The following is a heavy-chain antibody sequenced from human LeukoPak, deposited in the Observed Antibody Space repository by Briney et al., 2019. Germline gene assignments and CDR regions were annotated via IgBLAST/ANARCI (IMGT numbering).Heavy chain of an antibody. D-gene: IGHD3-10*01. CDR3: ARVNYYGSGSYYRIDY. V-gene: IGHV3-66*01. CDR2: IYSGGST. Sequence: GGSLRLSCAASGFTVSSNYMSWVRQAPGKGLEWVSVIYSGGSTYYADSVKGRFTISRDNSKNTLYLQMNSLRAEDTAVYYCARVNYYGSGSYYRIDYWGQGTLVTVSS. CDR1: GFTVSSNY. J-gene: IGHJ4*02.